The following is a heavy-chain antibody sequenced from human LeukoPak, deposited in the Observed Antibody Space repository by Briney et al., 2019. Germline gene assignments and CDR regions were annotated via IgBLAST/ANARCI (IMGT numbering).Heavy chain of an antibody. J-gene: IGHJ6*03. Sequence: ASVKVSCKASGYTFPNYGFTWVRPAPGQGLEWMGWISSYNGNTQYAQNFQGRLTLTTDTSTNTAYMDLRSLRSNDTAVYYCATPAKGAYFYYYMDVWGAGTTVTVSS. CDR2: ISSYNGNT. V-gene: IGHV1-18*01. D-gene: IGHD2-2*01. CDR1: GYTFPNYG. CDR3: ATPAKGAYFYYYMDV.